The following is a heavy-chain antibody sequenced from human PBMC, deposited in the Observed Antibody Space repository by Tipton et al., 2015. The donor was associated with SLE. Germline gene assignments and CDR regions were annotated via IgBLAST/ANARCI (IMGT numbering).Heavy chain of an antibody. CDR3: ARGAGYSGTSGYSFDH. D-gene: IGHD3-22*01. V-gene: IGHV4-31*03. CDR1: GGSMSSSDCY. J-gene: IGHJ5*02. Sequence: TLSLTCTVSGGSMSSSDCYWGWVRQSPGRGLEWIGHIYYSGNTYYNPSLKSRVTMSVDTSYNQFSLKLSSVNAADTAVYYCARGAGYSGTSGYSFDHWGQGALVTVSS. CDR2: IYYSGNT.